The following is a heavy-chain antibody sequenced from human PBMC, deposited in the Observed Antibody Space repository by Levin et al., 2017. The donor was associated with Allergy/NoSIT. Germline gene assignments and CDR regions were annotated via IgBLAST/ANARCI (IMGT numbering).Heavy chain of an antibody. CDR3: ARGFGLTYYDILTGSWRYGSNDY. CDR1: GYTFTSYD. CDR2: MNPNSGNT. V-gene: IGHV1-8*01. J-gene: IGHJ4*02. Sequence: AASVKVSCKASGYTFTSYDINWVRQATGQGLEWMGWMNPNSGNTGYAQKFQGRVTMTRNTSISTAYMELSSLRSEDTAVYYCARGFGLTYYDILTGSWRYGSNDYWGQGTLVTVSS. D-gene: IGHD3-9*01.